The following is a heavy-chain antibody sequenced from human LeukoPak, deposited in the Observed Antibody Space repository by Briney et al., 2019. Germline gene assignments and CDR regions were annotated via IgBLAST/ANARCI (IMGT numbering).Heavy chain of an antibody. D-gene: IGHD4-17*01. J-gene: IGHJ4*02. CDR1: GFTFDDYA. V-gene: IGHV3-9*01. CDR3: ARANGDSFDY. Sequence: PGGSLRLSCAASGFTFDDYAMHWVRQAPGKGLEWVSGISWNSGSIGYADSVKGRFTISRDNAKNTLYLQVNSLRPEDTAVYYCARANGDSFDYWGQGTLVTVSS. CDR2: ISWNSGSI.